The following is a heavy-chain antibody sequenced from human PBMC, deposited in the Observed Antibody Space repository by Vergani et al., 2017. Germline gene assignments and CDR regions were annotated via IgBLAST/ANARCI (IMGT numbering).Heavy chain of an antibody. Sequence: QVQLVESGGGVVQPGGSLSLSCAASGFTFSSYGMHWVRQAPGKGLEWVAFIRYDGSNKYYADSVKGRFTISRDNSKNTLYLQMNSLRAEDTAVYYCAKGRVPAAIRGVDYWGQGTLVTVSS. J-gene: IGHJ4*02. CDR3: AKGRVPAAIRGVDY. CDR1: GFTFSSYG. D-gene: IGHD2-2*01. V-gene: IGHV3-30*02. CDR2: IRYDGSNK.